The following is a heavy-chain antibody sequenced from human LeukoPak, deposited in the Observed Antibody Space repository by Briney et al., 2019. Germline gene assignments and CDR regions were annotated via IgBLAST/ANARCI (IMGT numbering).Heavy chain of an antibody. D-gene: IGHD4-17*01. J-gene: IGHJ4*01. CDR3: AGASTVSTGVVEY. Sequence: SETLSLSCTVSGYSITSGYYWGWIRQPPGKGLEWIGNINHSGSTYYNPSLKSRVTISVDTSKNTFSLQLSSVTAADTAVYYCAGASTVSTGVVEYWGHGTLATVSS. CDR2: INHSGST. CDR1: GYSITSGYY. V-gene: IGHV4-38-2*02.